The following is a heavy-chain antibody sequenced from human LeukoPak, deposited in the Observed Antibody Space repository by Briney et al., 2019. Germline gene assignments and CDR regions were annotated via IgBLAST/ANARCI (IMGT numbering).Heavy chain of an antibody. D-gene: IGHD3-10*01. Sequence: GPTLVKPTQTLTLTCTFSGFSLSTSGVGVGWIRQPPGKALEWLALIYWNDDKRYSPSLKSRLTITKDTSKNQVVLTMTNMDPVDTATYYCAGIGELLYFDYWGQGTLVTVSS. CDR1: GFSLSTSGVG. CDR3: AGIGELLYFDY. V-gene: IGHV2-5*01. CDR2: IYWNDDK. J-gene: IGHJ4*02.